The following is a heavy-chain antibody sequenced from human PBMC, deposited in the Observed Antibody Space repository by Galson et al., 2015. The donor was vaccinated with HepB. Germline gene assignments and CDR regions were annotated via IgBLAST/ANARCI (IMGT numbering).Heavy chain of an antibody. J-gene: IGHJ3*02. CDR1: GLNFNNYV. D-gene: IGHD2-21*02. CDR3: ARGGHIVVVTSTRNFDPFNI. Sequence: SLRLSCAASGLNFNNYVTHWVRQAPGKGLEWVALISFDVNNKYYADSVKGRFTISRDNSRNTLYLHMSSVTTEDTAMYYCARGGHIVVVTSTRNFDPFNIWGQGTLVTVSS. V-gene: IGHV3-30-3*01. CDR2: ISFDVNNK.